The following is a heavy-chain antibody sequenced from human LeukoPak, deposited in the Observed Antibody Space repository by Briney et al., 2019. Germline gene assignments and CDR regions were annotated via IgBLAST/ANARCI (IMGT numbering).Heavy chain of an antibody. CDR2: ISAYNGNT. D-gene: IGHD6-6*01. V-gene: IGHV1-18*01. CDR3: AWSIAARYLFDY. J-gene: IGHJ4*02. Sequence: GASVKVSCKASGYTFTSYGISWVRQAPGQGLERMGWISAYNGNTNYAQKLQGRVTMTTDTSTSTAYMELRSLRSDDTAVYYCAWSIAARYLFDYWGQGTLVTVSS. CDR1: GYTFTSYG.